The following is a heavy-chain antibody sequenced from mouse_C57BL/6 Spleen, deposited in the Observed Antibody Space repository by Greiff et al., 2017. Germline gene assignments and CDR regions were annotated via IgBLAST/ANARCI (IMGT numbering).Heavy chain of an antibody. CDR3: ARQDYGSSYSYWYFDV. CDR1: GFTFSSYT. D-gene: IGHD1-1*01. CDR2: ISGGGGNT. Sequence: EVQRVESGGGLVKPGGSLKLSCAASGFTFSSYTMSWVRQTPEKRLEWVATISGGGGNTYYPDSVKGRFTISRDNAKNTLYLQMSSLRSEDTALYYCARQDYGSSYSYWYFDVWGTGTTVTVSS. V-gene: IGHV5-9*01. J-gene: IGHJ1*03.